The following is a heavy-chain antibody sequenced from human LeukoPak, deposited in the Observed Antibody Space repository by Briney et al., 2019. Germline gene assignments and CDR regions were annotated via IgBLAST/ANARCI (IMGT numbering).Heavy chain of an antibody. CDR1: GFTFSSHA. J-gene: IGHJ3*02. Sequence: GRSLRLSCAASGFTFSSHAMHWVRQAPGKGLEWVALISYDGSNKYYADSVKGRFTISRDISKNTLFLQMNSLRAEDTAVYYCAKIQGWFNAAFHIGGQGTMVTVSS. V-gene: IGHV3-30*04. CDR2: ISYDGSNK. CDR3: AKIQGWFNAAFHI. D-gene: IGHD6-19*01.